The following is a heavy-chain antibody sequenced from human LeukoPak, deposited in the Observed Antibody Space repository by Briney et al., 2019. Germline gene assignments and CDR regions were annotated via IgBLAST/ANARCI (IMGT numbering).Heavy chain of an antibody. CDR3: ARARSGSAWDY. J-gene: IGHJ4*02. CDR2: ISGSGGST. D-gene: IGHD1-26*01. CDR1: GFTFSSYA. V-gene: IGHV3-23*01. Sequence: GGSLRLSCAASGFTFSSYAMSWVRQAPGKGLEWVSAISGSGGSTYYADSVKGRFTISRDNAKNSLYLQMNSLRAEDTAVNYCARARSGSAWDYWGQGTLVTVSS.